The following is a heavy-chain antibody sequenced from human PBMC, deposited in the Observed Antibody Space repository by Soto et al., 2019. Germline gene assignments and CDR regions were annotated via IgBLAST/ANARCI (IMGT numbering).Heavy chain of an antibody. CDR3: ARQGAGGIFDY. CDR2: INPGDSDT. D-gene: IGHD2-15*01. J-gene: IGHJ4*02. CDR1: GYSFTSSW. Sequence: GESLKISCKGSGYSFTSSWIGWVRQMPGKGLEWMVIINPGDSDTRYNPSLQGRVTISADKSNSTAYLQWSSLKASDTAMYYCARQGAGGIFDYWGQGTLVTVSS. V-gene: IGHV5-51*01.